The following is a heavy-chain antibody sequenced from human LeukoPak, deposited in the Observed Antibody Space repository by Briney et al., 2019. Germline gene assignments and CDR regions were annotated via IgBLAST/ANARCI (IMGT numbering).Heavy chain of an antibody. D-gene: IGHD4-17*01. J-gene: IGHJ4*02. Sequence: SVKVSCKASGGTFSSYAISWVRQAPGQGLEWMGGIIPIFGTANYAQKFQGRVTITADESTSTAYMELSSLRSEDTAVYYCARRRDYGDYFDYWGQGTLVTVSS. CDR3: ARRRDYGDYFDY. CDR2: IIPIFGTA. CDR1: GGTFSSYA. V-gene: IGHV1-69*13.